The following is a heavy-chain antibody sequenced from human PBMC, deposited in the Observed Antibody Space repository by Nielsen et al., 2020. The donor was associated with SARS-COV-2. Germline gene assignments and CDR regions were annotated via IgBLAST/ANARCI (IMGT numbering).Heavy chain of an antibody. V-gene: IGHV3-23*01. CDR2: ISGSGGST. CDR3: ARAPYSSSLYDY. CDR1: GFTFSSYA. D-gene: IGHD6-13*01. Sequence: GGSLRLSCAASGFTFSSYAMSWVRQAPGKGLEWDSAISGSGGSTYYADSVKGRFTISRDNAKNSLYLQMNSLRAEDTAVYYCARAPYSSSLYDYWGQGTLVTVSS. J-gene: IGHJ4*02.